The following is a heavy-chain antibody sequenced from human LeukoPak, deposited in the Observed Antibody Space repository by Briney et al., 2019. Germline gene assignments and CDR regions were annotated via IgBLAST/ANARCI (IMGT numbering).Heavy chain of an antibody. V-gene: IGHV3-30*03. D-gene: IGHD6-13*01. CDR1: GFTFSSYW. J-gene: IGHJ4*02. Sequence: GGSLRLSCAASGFTFSSYWMHWVRQAPGKGLEWVAVISYDGSNKYYVDSVKGRFTISRDNSKNTLHLQMNSLRDEDTAVYYCARGARYSSSWYSFDYWGQGTLVTVSS. CDR2: ISYDGSNK. CDR3: ARGARYSSSWYSFDY.